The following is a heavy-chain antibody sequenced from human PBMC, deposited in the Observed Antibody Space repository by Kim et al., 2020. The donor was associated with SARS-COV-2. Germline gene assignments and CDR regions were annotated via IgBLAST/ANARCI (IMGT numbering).Heavy chain of an antibody. CDR1: GFTLSSFG. Sequence: GGSLRLSCAASGFTLSSFGIHWVRQAPGKGMEWVALIWYDGSKKYYADSVKGRFSISRDNSNVYLQLSSLRADDTAVYYCVRDVSLAYYVPDYWGQGTLVTVSS. V-gene: IGHV3-33*08. CDR3: VRDVSLAYYVPDY. D-gene: IGHD3-16*01. J-gene: IGHJ4*02. CDR2: IWYDGSKK.